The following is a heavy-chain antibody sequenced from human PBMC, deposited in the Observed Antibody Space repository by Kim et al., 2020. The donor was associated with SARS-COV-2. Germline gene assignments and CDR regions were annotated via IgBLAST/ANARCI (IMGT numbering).Heavy chain of an antibody. Sequence: GESLKISCKGSGYSFTSYWIGWVRQMPGKGLEWMGIIYPGDSDTRYSPSFQGQVTISADKSISTAYLQWSSLKASDPAMYYCARRCSSGWYRMGAEYFQHWGQGTLVTVSS. CDR1: GYSFTSYW. V-gene: IGHV5-51*01. D-gene: IGHD6-19*01. J-gene: IGHJ1*01. CDR2: IYPGDSDT. CDR3: ARRCSSGWYRMGAEYFQH.